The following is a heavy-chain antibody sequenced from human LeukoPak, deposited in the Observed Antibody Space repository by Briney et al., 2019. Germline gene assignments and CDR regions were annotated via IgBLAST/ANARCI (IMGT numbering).Heavy chain of an antibody. J-gene: IGHJ5*02. Sequence: GESLHISCKGSGYSFTTYWISWVRQMPGKGLEWMGRIDPSDSYSNYSPSFQGHVTISADKSISTAYLQWSSLKASDTAMYYCARHARSSSWFDPWGQGTLVTVSS. CDR1: GYSFTTYW. D-gene: IGHD6-6*01. V-gene: IGHV5-10-1*01. CDR3: ARHARSSSWFDP. CDR2: IDPSDSYS.